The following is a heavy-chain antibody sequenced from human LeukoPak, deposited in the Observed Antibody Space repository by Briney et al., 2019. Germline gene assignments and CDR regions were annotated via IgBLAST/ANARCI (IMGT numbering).Heavy chain of an antibody. D-gene: IGHD3-16*01. Sequence: GGSLRLSCAASGFTFSSYGMSWVRQAPGKGLEWVSAISGSGGSTYYADSVKGRFTISRDNSKNTLYLQMNSLRAEDTAVYYCAKDLIRYDAFDIWGQGTMVTVSS. CDR3: AKDLIRYDAFDI. CDR1: GFTFSSYG. CDR2: ISGSGGST. J-gene: IGHJ3*02. V-gene: IGHV3-23*01.